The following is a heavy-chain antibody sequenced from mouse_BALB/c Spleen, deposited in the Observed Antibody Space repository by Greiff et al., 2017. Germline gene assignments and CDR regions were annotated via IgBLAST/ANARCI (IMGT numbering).Heavy chain of an antibody. V-gene: IGHV14-4*02. CDR1: GFNIKDYY. CDR2: IDPENGDT. D-gene: IGHD2-1*01. Sequence: EVKVVESGAELVRSGASVKLSCTASGFNIKDYYMHWVKQRPEQGLEWIGWIDPENGDTEYAPKFQGKATMTADTSSNTAYLQLSSLTSEDTAVYYCNDGNYRYAMDDWGQGTSVTVSS. J-gene: IGHJ4*01. CDR3: NDGNYRYAMDD.